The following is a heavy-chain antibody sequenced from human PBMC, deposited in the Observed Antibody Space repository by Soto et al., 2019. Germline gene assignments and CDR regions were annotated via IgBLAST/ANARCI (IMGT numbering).Heavy chain of an antibody. V-gene: IGHV4-59*01. D-gene: IGHD3-22*01. CDR2: IYYSGST. CDR3: ARKGDYYDSSGYYPFDY. Sequence: SETLSLTCTVSGGSISSYYWSWIRQPPGKGLEWIGYIYYSGSTNHNPSLKSRVTISVDTSKNQFSLKLSSVTAADTAVYYCARKGDYYDSSGYYPFDYWGQGTLVTVSS. CDR1: GGSISSYY. J-gene: IGHJ4*02.